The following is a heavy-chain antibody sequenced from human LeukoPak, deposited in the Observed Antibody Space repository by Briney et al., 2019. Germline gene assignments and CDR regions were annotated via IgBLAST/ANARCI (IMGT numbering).Heavy chain of an antibody. D-gene: IGHD2-15*01. Sequence: GGSLRLSCAASGFTFSNYYVHWVRQRPGKGLLWVSRINSDGRDTGYVDSVKGRFTISRDNAKNTVYLQMNSLRAEDTAVYYCARDLHCSGGSCYSGLHYWGQGTLVTVSS. V-gene: IGHV3-74*01. CDR2: INSDGRDT. CDR1: GFTFSNYY. CDR3: ARDLHCSGGSCYSGLHY. J-gene: IGHJ4*02.